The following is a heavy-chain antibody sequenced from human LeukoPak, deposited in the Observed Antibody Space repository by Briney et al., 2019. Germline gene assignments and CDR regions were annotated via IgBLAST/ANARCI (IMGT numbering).Heavy chain of an antibody. Sequence: GGSLRLSCAASGLTVSSNYMNCVRQAPGKGLEWVSVIYSDGTTYYADSVKGRFIISRDNSKNTLSLQMNSVRAEDTAVYYCAREGSSGWYEFWFDPWGQGTLVTVSS. CDR1: GLTVSSNY. CDR2: IYSDGTT. D-gene: IGHD6-19*01. CDR3: AREGSSGWYEFWFDP. J-gene: IGHJ5*02. V-gene: IGHV3-66*01.